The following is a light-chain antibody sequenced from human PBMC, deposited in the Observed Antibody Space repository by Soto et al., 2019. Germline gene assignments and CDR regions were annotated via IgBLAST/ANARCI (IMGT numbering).Light chain of an antibody. CDR1: QNLRNY. CDR2: AAS. CDR3: QQSYSSPWT. V-gene: IGKV1-39*01. Sequence: DIQMTQSPSSLSASVRDSVTITCRASQNLRNYLNWYQQKPGRAPKILIYAASSLQSGVPSRFSGGGSGTDFTLTITSLQPEDFATYYCQQSYSSPWTFGQGTKVEIK. J-gene: IGKJ1*01.